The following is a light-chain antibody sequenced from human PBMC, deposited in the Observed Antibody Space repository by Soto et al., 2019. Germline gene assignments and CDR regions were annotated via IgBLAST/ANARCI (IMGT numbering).Light chain of an antibody. Sequence: SYELTQPPSVSVAPGQTATISCGENNIDSRTVHWYQQKPGQDPLLVVYDNSFRPSGIPNRFSGSNSGNTATLTISRVEAGDEADYYCQVWDNVDDHIYVFGTGTKLTVL. J-gene: IGLJ1*01. CDR1: NIDSRT. CDR3: QVWDNVDDHIYV. CDR2: DNS. V-gene: IGLV3-21*02.